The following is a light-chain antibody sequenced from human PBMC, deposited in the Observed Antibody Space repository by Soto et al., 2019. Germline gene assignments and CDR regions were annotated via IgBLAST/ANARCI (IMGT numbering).Light chain of an antibody. V-gene: IGKV1-8*01. CDR1: QGISSY. CDR2: KAS. CDR3: QHYNSYSEA. J-gene: IGKJ1*01. Sequence: AIRMTQSPSSFSASTGDRVTITCRASQGISSYLAWYQQKPGKAPKLLIYKASTLKSGVPSRFSGSGSGTEFTFTISSLQPDDFATYYCQHYNSYSEAFGQGTKVDI.